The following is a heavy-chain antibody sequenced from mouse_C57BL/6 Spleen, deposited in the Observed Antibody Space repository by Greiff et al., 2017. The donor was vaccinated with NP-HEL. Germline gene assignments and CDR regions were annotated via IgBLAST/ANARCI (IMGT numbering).Heavy chain of an antibody. CDR2: IDPENGDT. V-gene: IGHV14-4*01. Sequence: DVQLQQSGAELVRPGASVKLSCTASGFNIKDDYMHWVKQRPEQGLEWIGWIDPENGDTEYAAKFQGKATITADPSSNTAYLQLSSLTSEDTAADYWNTPEPYYAMDYWGQGNSVTVSA. J-gene: IGHJ4*01. CDR1: GFNIKDDY. CDR3: NTPEPYYAMDY.